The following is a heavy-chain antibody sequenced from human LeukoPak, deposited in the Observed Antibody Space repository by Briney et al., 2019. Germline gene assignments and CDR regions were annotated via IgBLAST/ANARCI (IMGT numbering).Heavy chain of an antibody. D-gene: IGHD6-19*01. V-gene: IGHV3-49*04. Sequence: GGSLRLSCTASGFTFGDYTMNWVRQAPGKGLEWVGFIRSKAHGGTTEYAASVEGRFTISRDDSKSIAYLQMNSLKTEDTAVYYCTREIAVAGTLGYWGQGTLVTVSS. CDR3: TREIAVAGTLGY. CDR2: IRSKAHGGTT. CDR1: GFTFGDYT. J-gene: IGHJ4*02.